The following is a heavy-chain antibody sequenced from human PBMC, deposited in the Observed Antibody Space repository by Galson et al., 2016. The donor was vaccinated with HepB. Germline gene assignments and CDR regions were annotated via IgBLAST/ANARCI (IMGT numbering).Heavy chain of an antibody. CDR2: IYSGGTT. Sequence: SLRLSCAVSGFPVTDNYMSWVRQAPGKGLEWLSVIYSGGTTNYADSLKGRFTISRDNSKNTVYLHISSLRVEDTAVYYCASSYCTGGSCYFDDWGQGTPLTVSS. CDR3: ASSYCTGGSCYFDD. V-gene: IGHV3-53*01. CDR1: GFPVTDNY. D-gene: IGHD2-15*01. J-gene: IGHJ4*02.